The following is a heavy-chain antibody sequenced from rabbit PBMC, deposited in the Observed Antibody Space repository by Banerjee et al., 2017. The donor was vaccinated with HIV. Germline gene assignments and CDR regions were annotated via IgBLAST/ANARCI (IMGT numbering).Heavy chain of an antibody. CDR3: ARDQDDTFYAGYGYGFDL. CDR2: IYAGSSGST. J-gene: IGHJ4*01. D-gene: IGHD6-1*01. V-gene: IGHV1S40*01. CDR1: GFSFSSNYY. Sequence: QSLEESGGDLVKPGASLTLTCTASGFSFSSNYYMCWVRQAPGKGLERIACIYAGSSGSTYYASWAKGRFTISKTSSTTVTLQMTSLTAADTATYFCARDQDDTFYAGYGYGFDLWGPGTLVTVS.